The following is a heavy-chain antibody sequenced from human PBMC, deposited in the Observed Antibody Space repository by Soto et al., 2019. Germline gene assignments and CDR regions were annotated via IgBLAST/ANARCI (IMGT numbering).Heavy chain of an antibody. J-gene: IGHJ4*02. V-gene: IGHV3-23*01. CDR3: AKDSSGYYGVFDS. CDR1: RFTFSNYA. D-gene: IGHD3-22*01. CDR2: ISDSGGST. Sequence: EVQLLESGGGLVQPGGSLRLSCAASRFTFSNYAMSWVRQAPGKGLEWVSVISDSGGSTYYADSVKGRFTISRDNSNNILYLQMNSLRGEDTAVYYCAKDSSGYYGVFDSWGQGTLVTVSS.